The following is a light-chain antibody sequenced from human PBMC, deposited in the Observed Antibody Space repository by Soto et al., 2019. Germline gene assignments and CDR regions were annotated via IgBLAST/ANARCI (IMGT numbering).Light chain of an antibody. CDR1: SSDVGSYNL. J-gene: IGLJ1*01. CDR3: SSHAGGTTFV. CDR2: EVT. V-gene: IGLV2-23*02. Sequence: QSVLTQPASVSGSPGPSITISCPGTSSDVGSYNLVSWFQQYPGKVPKLLSYEVTKRPSGTSNRFSGSKSGNTASLTISRLQAEDETDYYCSSHAGGTTFVFGTGTKVTVL.